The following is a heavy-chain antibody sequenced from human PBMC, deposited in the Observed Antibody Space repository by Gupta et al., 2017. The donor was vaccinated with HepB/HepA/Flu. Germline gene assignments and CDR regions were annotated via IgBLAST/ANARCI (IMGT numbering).Heavy chain of an antibody. D-gene: IGHD1-20*01. CDR2: TYYTSKWSN. Sequence: QVQLQQSGPGLVKPSQTLSLTCTISGDSVSTNNAAWNWIRQSPSRGLEWLGRTYYTSKWSNDYALSVKSRITINPDTSNNQFSLQLNSVTPEDTAVYYCARYNWGGRWFDPWGQGTLVTVSS. V-gene: IGHV6-1*01. J-gene: IGHJ5*02. CDR1: GDSVSTNNAA. CDR3: ARYNWGGRWFDP.